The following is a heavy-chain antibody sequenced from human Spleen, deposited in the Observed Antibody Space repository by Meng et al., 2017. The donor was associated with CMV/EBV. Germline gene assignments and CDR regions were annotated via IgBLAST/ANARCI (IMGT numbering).Heavy chain of an antibody. V-gene: IGHV3-21*01. J-gene: IGHJ4*02. Sequence: GESLKISCAASGFTFSGYWMHWVRQAPGKGLEWVSSISSSSSYIYYADSVKGRFTISRDNAKNSLYLQMNSLRAEDTAVYYCAKDGWAAAPDYWGQGTLVTVSS. CDR3: AKDGWAAAPDY. CDR2: ISSSSSYI. CDR1: GFTFSGYW. D-gene: IGHD6-13*01.